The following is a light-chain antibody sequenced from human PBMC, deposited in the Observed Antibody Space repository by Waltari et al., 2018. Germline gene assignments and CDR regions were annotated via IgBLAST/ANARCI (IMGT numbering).Light chain of an antibody. CDR3: MQGTHWPYN. V-gene: IGKV2-30*01. J-gene: IGKJ2*01. CDR2: KVS. CDR1: QSVLYSDGNTY. Sequence: DVVMTQSPLSLPVTLGQPASISCRSSQSVLYSDGNTYLNWCEQRRGQCPRRLIYKVSNRDSGVPDRFSGSGSGSDFTRKISRVEAEDVGIYYCMQGTHWPYNFGQGTKLEIK.